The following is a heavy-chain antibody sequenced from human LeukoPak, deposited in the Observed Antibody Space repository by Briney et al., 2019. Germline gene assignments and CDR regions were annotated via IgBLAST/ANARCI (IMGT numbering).Heavy chain of an antibody. CDR1: RFTLSNYC. V-gene: IGHV3-33*06. CDR3: AKGAHITMVRGALEN. CDR2: IWFDGSNK. J-gene: IGHJ4*02. D-gene: IGHD3-10*01. Sequence: PGGSLRLSCAASRFTLSNYCMHWVRQAPGKGLEWVAVIWFDGSNKYYADSVKGRFTISRDNSKKTVHLQMDSLRAEDTAVYYCAKGAHITMVRGALENLGQGTLVTVSS.